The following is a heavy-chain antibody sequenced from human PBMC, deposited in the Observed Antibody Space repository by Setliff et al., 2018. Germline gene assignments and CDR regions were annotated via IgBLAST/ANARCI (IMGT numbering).Heavy chain of an antibody. CDR3: ARQDI. J-gene: IGHJ3*02. V-gene: IGHV3-23*01. CDR2: ISDSGDTT. CDR1: GFTFSSSS. Sequence: GGSLRLSCAASGFTFSSSSMTWVRQAPGKGLEWVSGISDSGDTTIYADSVKGRFTISRDNSKNTLYLQMNSLRAEDTAVYYCARQDIWGQGTMVTVS.